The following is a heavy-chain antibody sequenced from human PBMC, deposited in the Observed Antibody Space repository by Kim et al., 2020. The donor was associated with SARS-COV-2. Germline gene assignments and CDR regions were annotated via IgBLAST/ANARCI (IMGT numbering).Heavy chain of an antibody. CDR2: ISNSGGTI. Sequence: GGSLRLSCAASGFTFSDYYMTWIRQTPGKGLEWVSYISNSGGTIYYADSLKGRFTISRDNAKNSLFLQMNSLRAEDTAVYYCARGSGWYYYWGQGTLVTVSS. V-gene: IGHV3-11*01. D-gene: IGHD6-19*01. J-gene: IGHJ4*02. CDR3: ARGSGWYYY. CDR1: GFTFSDYY.